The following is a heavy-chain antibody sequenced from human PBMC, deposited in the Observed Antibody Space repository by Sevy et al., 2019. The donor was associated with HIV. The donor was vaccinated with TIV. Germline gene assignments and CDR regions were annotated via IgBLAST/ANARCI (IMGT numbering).Heavy chain of an antibody. CDR3: AREESSSWFDY. CDR1: GFTFSSYA. CDR2: ISYDGSNK. Sequence: GGSLRLSCAASGFTFSSYAMHWVCQAPGKGLEWVAVISYDGSNKYYADSVKGRFTISRDNSKNTLYLQMNSLRAEDTAVYYCAREESSSWFDYWGQGTLVTVSS. D-gene: IGHD6-13*01. V-gene: IGHV3-30-3*01. J-gene: IGHJ4*02.